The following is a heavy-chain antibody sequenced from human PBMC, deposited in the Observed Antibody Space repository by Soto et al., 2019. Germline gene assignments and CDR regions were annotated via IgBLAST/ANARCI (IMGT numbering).Heavy chain of an antibody. J-gene: IGHJ2*01. V-gene: IGHV3-7*03. CDR3: ARHEGYDPNWYFDL. Sequence: GGSLRLSCAASGFTFSTYWMSWVRQAPGKGLEWVANIKHDGSEKYYVDSLKGRSTISRDNAKNSLYLQMNSQRAEDTAIYYCARHEGYDPNWYFDLWGRGTLVTVSS. D-gene: IGHD3-16*01. CDR1: GFTFSTYW. CDR2: IKHDGSEK.